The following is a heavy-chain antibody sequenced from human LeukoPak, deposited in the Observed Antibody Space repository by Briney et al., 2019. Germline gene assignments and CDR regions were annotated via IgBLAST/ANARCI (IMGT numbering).Heavy chain of an antibody. CDR1: GGSISSYY. Sequence: SETLSLTCTASGGSISSYYWSWIRQPPGKGLEWIGYIYYSGSTNYNPSLKSRVTISVDTSKKQFSLKLSSVTAADTAVYYCATRPSSSWYYGMDVWGQGTTVTVSS. CDR2: IYYSGST. D-gene: IGHD6-13*01. CDR3: ATRPSSSWYYGMDV. V-gene: IGHV4-59*08. J-gene: IGHJ6*02.